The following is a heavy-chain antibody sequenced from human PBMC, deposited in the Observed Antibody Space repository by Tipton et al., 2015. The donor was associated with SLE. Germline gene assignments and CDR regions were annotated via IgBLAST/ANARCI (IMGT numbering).Heavy chain of an antibody. CDR3: ARRGGGDDSSEGAFDI. D-gene: IGHD3-22*01. CDR1: GYTFTSYD. Sequence: QVQLVQSGAEVKKPGASVKVSCKASGYTFTSYDINWVRQAPGQGLEWMGGIIPIFGTANYAQKFQGRVTITADESTSTAYMELSSLRSEDTAVYYCARRGGGDDSSEGAFDIWGQGTMVTVSS. CDR2: IIPIFGTA. V-gene: IGHV1-69*01. J-gene: IGHJ3*02.